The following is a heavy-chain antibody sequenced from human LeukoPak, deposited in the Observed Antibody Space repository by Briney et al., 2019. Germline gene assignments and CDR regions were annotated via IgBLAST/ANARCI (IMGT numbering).Heavy chain of an antibody. V-gene: IGHV3-23*01. CDR2: ISRSGVAT. Sequence: PGGSLRLSCAASGFTFTSFAMSWVRQAPGKGLEWVSTISRSGVATYYANSVKGRFTISRDNSKNTLYLQMNSLRAEDTAVYYCAKDLNQRYSSGWWDYWGQGTLVTVSS. J-gene: IGHJ4*02. D-gene: IGHD6-19*01. CDR3: AKDLNQRYSSGWWDY. CDR1: GFTFTSFA.